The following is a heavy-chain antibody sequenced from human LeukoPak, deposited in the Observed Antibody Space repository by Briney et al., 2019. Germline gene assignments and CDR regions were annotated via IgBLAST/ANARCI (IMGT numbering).Heavy chain of an antibody. J-gene: IGHJ4*02. CDR1: GITFSRYG. D-gene: IGHD3-10*01. CDR2: IRYDGSIK. V-gene: IGHV3-30*02. Sequence: QPGGSLRLSCAASGITFSRYGMHWVRQAPGKGLEWVTFIRYDGSIKYYADSVKGRFTMSRDNFKNTLFLQMNSLRAEDTAVYYCAKDGRDYFVSGSHYRGVPALDYWGQGTLVTVSS. CDR3: AKDGRDYFVSGSHYRGVPALDY.